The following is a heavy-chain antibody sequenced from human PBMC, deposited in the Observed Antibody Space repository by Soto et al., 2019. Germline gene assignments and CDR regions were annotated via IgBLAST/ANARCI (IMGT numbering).Heavy chain of an antibody. D-gene: IGHD4-4*01. CDR2: ISGSGGST. CDR1: GFTFSSYA. V-gene: IGHV3-23*01. J-gene: IGHJ4*02. Sequence: EVQLLESGGGLVQPGGSLRLSCAASGFTFSSYAMSWVRQAPGKGLEWVSAISGSGGSTYYADSVKGRFTISRDNSKNTLYLQINSLRAEDTAVYYCARRTTPVTSPFDYWGQGTLVTVSS. CDR3: ARRTTPVTSPFDY.